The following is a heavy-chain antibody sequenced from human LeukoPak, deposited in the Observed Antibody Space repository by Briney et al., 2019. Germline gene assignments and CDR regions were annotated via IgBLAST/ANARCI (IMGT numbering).Heavy chain of an antibody. Sequence: PSETLSLTCTVSGYSISSGYYWGWIRQPPGKGLEWIGSIYHSGSTYYNPSLKSRVTISVDTSKNQFSLKLSSVTAADTAVYYCASSVGRYYDSSGYPALRYWGQGTLVTVSS. CDR2: IYHSGST. V-gene: IGHV4-38-2*02. CDR1: GYSISSGYY. CDR3: ASSVGRYYDSSGYPALRY. D-gene: IGHD3-22*01. J-gene: IGHJ4*02.